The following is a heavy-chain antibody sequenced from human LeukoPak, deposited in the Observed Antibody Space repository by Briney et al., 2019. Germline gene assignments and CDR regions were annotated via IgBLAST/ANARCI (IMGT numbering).Heavy chain of an antibody. CDR2: INSDGNSI. CDR1: GFTISGHW. Sequence: PGGSLRLSCAASGFTISGHWMHWVRQGPGKGLVWVSRINSDGNSIAYADSVKSRFTISRDNANTMLYVQMNSLRAEDTAIYYCAREDTTLVASSRLDYWGQGTLVTVSS. J-gene: IGHJ4*02. CDR3: AREDTTLVASSRLDY. V-gene: IGHV3-74*01. D-gene: IGHD5-18*01.